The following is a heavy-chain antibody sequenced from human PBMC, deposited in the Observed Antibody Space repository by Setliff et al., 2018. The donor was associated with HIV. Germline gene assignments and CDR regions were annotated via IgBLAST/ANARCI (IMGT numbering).Heavy chain of an antibody. CDR3: ARHCGGIAARPNYYYYYYYMDV. D-gene: IGHD6-6*01. CDR1: GGSISSYY. V-gene: IGHV4-59*08. J-gene: IGHJ6*03. CDR2: IYYSGST. Sequence: PSETLSLTCTVSGGSISSYYWSWIRQPPGKGLEWIGYIYYSGSTNYNPSLKSRVTISVDTSKNQFSLKLSSVTAADTAVYYCARHCGGIAARPNYYYYYYYMDVWGKGTTVTVSS.